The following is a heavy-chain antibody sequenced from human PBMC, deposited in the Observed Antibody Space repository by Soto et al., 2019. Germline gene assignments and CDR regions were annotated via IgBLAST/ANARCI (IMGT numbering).Heavy chain of an antibody. CDR1: GYSFTSYW. J-gene: IGHJ6*03. Sequence: PGESLKISCKGSGYSFTSYWIGWVRQMPGKGLEWMGIIYPGDSDTRYSPSFQGQVTISADKSISTAYLQWSSLKASDTAMYYCARLYSNYEQEYYYYYYMDVWGKRDHGHRLL. V-gene: IGHV5-51*01. CDR3: ARLYSNYEQEYYYYYYMDV. CDR2: IYPGDSDT. D-gene: IGHD4-4*01.